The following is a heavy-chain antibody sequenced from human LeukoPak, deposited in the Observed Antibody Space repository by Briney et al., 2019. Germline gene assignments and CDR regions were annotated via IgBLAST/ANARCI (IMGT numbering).Heavy chain of an antibody. D-gene: IGHD2-2*01. J-gene: IGHJ4*02. V-gene: IGHV4-34*01. CDR3: ATPSKVVPAAMRY. CDR1: GGSFSGYY. CDR2: INHSGST. Sequence: SETLSLTCAVYGGSFSGYYWSWLRQPPGKGLEWIGEINHSGSTNYNPSLKSRVTISVDTSKNQFSLKLSSVTAADTAVYYCATPSKVVPAAMRYWGQGTLVTVSS.